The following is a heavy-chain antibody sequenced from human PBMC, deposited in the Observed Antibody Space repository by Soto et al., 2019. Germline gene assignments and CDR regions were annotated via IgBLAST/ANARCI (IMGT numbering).Heavy chain of an antibody. Sequence: QVQLVQSGAEVKKPGASVKVSCKASGYTFTSYAMHWVRQAPGQRLEWMGWINAGNGNTKYSQKFQGRVTITRDTAAYTAYKELSSLRSEDTAVYYCARDRIPYYDILTGYYNWGWFYPWGQGTLVTVSS. CDR1: GYTFTSYA. CDR2: INAGNGNT. V-gene: IGHV1-3*01. J-gene: IGHJ5*02. D-gene: IGHD3-9*01. CDR3: ARDRIPYYDILTGYYNWGWFYP.